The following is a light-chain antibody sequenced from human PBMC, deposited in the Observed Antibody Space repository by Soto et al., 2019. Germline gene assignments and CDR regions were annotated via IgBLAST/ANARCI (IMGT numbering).Light chain of an antibody. CDR3: QQYGRT. Sequence: EVVLTQSPGTLSLSPGERATLSCRASRSISTNYLAWYQQKPGQAPRLLLYAASNRATGIPDRFSGSGSGTDFTLTISRLEPEDFALYYCQQYGRTFGQGTRLEIK. CDR1: RSISTNY. CDR2: AAS. V-gene: IGKV3-20*01. J-gene: IGKJ5*01.